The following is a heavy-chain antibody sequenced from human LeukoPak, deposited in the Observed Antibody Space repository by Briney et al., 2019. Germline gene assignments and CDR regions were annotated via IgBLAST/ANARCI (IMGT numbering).Heavy chain of an antibody. J-gene: IGHJ4*02. V-gene: IGHV1-18*01. CDR1: GYTFTRYG. Sequence: ASVRVSCKASGYTFTRYGISWGRQAPEKGFEWQGWISAYNGNTHLAQKFQGRVTVTTDTSTNTAYMELRSLRSDDTAIYYCARDLRPGVEAVGFDYWGQGTLVTVSS. CDR3: ARDLRPGVEAVGFDY. CDR2: ISAYNGNT. D-gene: IGHD6-13*01.